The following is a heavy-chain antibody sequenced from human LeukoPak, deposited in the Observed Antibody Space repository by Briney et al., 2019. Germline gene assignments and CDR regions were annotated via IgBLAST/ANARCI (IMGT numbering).Heavy chain of an antibody. V-gene: IGHV4-34*01. CDR3: ARHPAYCGGDCAIRFGAFDI. Sequence: KPSETLSLTCAVYGGSFSGYYWSWIRQPPGKGLEWTGEINHSGSTYYNPSLKSRVTISVDTSKNQFSLKLSSVTAADTAVYYCARHPAYCGGDCAIRFGAFDIWGQGTMVTVSS. D-gene: IGHD2-21*01. CDR1: GGSFSGYY. CDR2: INHSGST. J-gene: IGHJ3*02.